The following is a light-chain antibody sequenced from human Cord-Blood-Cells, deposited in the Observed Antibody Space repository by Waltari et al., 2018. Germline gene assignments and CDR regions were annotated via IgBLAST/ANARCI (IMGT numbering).Light chain of an antibody. J-gene: IGLJ3*02. Sequence: QTVATREPSFSVSPGGTVILTCCFGSGSDPATSSPLWYQHTPGQGPRTLIYSTNTRSSGVPDRFSGSILENKAALTITGAQADDESDYYCVLYMGSGIWVFGGGTKLTVL. CDR1: SGSDPATSS. V-gene: IGLV8-61*01. CDR2: STN. CDR3: VLYMGSGIWV.